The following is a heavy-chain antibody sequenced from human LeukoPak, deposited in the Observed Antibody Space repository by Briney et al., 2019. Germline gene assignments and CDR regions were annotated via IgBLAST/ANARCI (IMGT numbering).Heavy chain of an antibody. V-gene: IGHV1-69*13. D-gene: IGHD4-23*01. J-gene: IGHJ5*02. CDR1: GGTFSSYA. CDR2: IIPIFGTA. CDR3: ARGGGNSGWFDP. Sequence: GASVKVSCKASGGTFSSYAISWVRQAPGQGLEWMGGIIPIFGTASYAQKFQGRVTITADESTSTAYMELSSLRSEDTAVYYCARGGGNSGWFDPWGQGTLVTVSS.